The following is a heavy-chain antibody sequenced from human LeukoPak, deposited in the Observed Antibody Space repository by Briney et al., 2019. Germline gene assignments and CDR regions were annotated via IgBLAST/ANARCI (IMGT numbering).Heavy chain of an antibody. CDR3: ARAEYSGYDLAYFDY. D-gene: IGHD5-12*01. CDR1: GFTFSSYA. J-gene: IGHJ4*02. CDR2: ISYDGSNK. Sequence: GGSLRLSCAASGFTFSSYAMHWVRQAPGKGLEWVAVISYDGSNKYYADSVKGRFTISRDNAKNSLYLQMNSLRAEDTAVYYCARAEYSGYDLAYFDYWGQGTLVTVSS. V-gene: IGHV3-30-3*01.